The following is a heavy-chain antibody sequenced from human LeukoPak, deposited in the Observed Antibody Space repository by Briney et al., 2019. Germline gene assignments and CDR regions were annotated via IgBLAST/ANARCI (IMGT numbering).Heavy chain of an antibody. Sequence: PGGSLRLSCAASGFTVSSNYMSWVRQAPGKRLEWVSVIYSGGSTYYADSVKGRFTISRDNSKNTLYLQMNSLRAEDTAVYYCARPPTVTTRGYYFGYWGQGTLVTVSS. J-gene: IGHJ4*02. CDR2: IYSGGST. CDR1: GFTVSSNY. D-gene: IGHD4-17*01. CDR3: ARPPTVTTRGYYFGY. V-gene: IGHV3-66*02.